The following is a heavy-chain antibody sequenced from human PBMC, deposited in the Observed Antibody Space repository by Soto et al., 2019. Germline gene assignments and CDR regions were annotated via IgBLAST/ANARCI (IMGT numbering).Heavy chain of an antibody. J-gene: IGHJ6*02. D-gene: IGHD3-22*01. CDR3: AADSSGSTADYHYYYGMDV. CDR1: GYTFTRQG. V-gene: IGHV1-18*01. Sequence: ASVKVACKGVGYTFTRQGISWVRQAPGQGLEGMGWISPYTGGTKYARSLQGRVALTTDTPTSTDYMELRGLRSDDTAIYYCAADSSGSTADYHYYYGMDVWGQGTTVTVSS. CDR2: ISPYTGGT.